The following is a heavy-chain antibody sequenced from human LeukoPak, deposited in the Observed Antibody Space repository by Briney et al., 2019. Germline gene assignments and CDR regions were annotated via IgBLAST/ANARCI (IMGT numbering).Heavy chain of an antibody. CDR2: IKSKTDGGTT. J-gene: IGHJ4*02. CDR1: GFTFSNAW. Sequence: PGGSLRLSCAVSGFTFSNAWMSWVRQAPGKGREWVGRIKSKTDGGTTDYAAPVKGRFTTSRDDSKNMLYLQMNSLKTEDTAVYYCTTGVVVAAKRAFDYWGQGTLVTVSA. CDR3: TTGVVVAAKRAFDY. V-gene: IGHV3-15*01. D-gene: IGHD2-15*01.